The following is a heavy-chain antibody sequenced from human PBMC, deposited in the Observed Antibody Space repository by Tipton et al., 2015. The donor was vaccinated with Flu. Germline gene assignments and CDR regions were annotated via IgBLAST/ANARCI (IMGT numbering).Heavy chain of an antibody. CDR2: IHYSGSP. V-gene: IGHV4-38-2*02. CDR3: ARDPSLGMPDYFDY. CDR1: GDSMRSDYF. J-gene: IGHJ4*02. Sequence: TLSLTCTVSGDSMRSDYFWAWIRQAPGKGLEWIGNIHYSGSPHYNPSLKSRVTITVDTSKNQFSLRLSSMSAADTAVYYCARDPSLGMPDYFDYWGQGILVTASS. D-gene: IGHD2-2*01.